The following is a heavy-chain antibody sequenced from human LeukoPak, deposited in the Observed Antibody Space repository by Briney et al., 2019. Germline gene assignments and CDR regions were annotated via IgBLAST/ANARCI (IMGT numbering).Heavy chain of an antibody. Sequence: GGSLRLSCAASGFTFSSYSMMWVRQAPGKGLEWVSYISSSSTTIHYADSVKGRFTISRDNARNSLYLQMNSLRVEDTAVYYCARDPYSGNYGDYYYYMDVWGKGTTVTISS. D-gene: IGHD1-26*01. J-gene: IGHJ6*03. CDR2: ISSSSTTI. CDR3: ARDPYSGNYGDYYYYMDV. V-gene: IGHV3-48*04. CDR1: GFTFSSYS.